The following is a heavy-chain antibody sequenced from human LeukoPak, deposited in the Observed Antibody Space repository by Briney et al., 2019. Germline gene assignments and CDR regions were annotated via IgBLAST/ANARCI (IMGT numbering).Heavy chain of an antibody. CDR2: INSDGSST. J-gene: IGHJ4*02. Sequence: GGSLRLSCAASGFTFSSYWMHWVRQAPGKGLVWVSRINSDGSSTTYADSVKGRFTVSRDNAKNTLYLQMSGLRAEDTAVYCCAREWKKTGAFDYWGQGTLVTVSS. CDR3: AREWKKTGAFDY. D-gene: IGHD1-1*01. V-gene: IGHV3-74*01. CDR1: GFTFSSYW.